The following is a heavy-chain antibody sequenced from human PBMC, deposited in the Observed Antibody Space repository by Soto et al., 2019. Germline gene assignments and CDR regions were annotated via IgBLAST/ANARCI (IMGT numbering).Heavy chain of an antibody. CDR3: ARSPDSSGYYPRWYYYGMDV. J-gene: IGHJ6*02. Sequence: SETLSLTCTVSSGSVSSTSYYWGWIRQPPGKGLEWIGSIYYSGTTYYNPSLKSRVTISVDKSKNQFSLKLSSVTAADTAVYYCARSPDSSGYYPRWYYYGMDVWGQGTTVTVSS. V-gene: IGHV4-39*07. CDR2: IYYSGTT. CDR1: SGSVSSTSYY. D-gene: IGHD3-22*01.